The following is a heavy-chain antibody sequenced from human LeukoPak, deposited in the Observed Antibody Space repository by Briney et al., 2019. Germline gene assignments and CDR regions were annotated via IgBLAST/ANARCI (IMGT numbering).Heavy chain of an antibody. D-gene: IGHD1-26*01. CDR1: GGSISSYY. J-gene: IGHJ4*02. V-gene: IGHV4-59*01. Sequence: PSETLSLTCTVSGGSISSYYWSWIRQPPGKGLEWIGYIYYSGTTDYNPSLKSRVTISVDTSNNRFSLKVSSVTAADTAVYYCARSSGAYRSFDYWGQGTLVPVSS. CDR3: ARSSGAYRSFDY. CDR2: IYYSGTT.